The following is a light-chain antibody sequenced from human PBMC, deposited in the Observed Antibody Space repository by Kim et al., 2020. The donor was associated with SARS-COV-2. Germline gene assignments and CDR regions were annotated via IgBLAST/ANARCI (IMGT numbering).Light chain of an antibody. CDR2: SVV. V-gene: IGLV1-44*01. CDR1: SSPLASDR. Sequence: SRPRSCSGSSSPLASDRVNWALPCPWTAPNLLVYSVVQRPSGVPDRVSGSNSGTSASLAISGLQSEDGADYSCAAWDDSLSAWLFGGGTQLTVL. J-gene: IGLJ3*02. CDR3: AAWDDSLSAWL.